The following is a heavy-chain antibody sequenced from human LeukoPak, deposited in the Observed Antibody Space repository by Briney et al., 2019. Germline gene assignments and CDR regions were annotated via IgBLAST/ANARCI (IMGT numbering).Heavy chain of an antibody. Sequence: PSETLSLTCTVSGGSISISSYYWGWVRQPPGKGLGWIGSIYYSGSTYYNPSLKSRVTISVDTSKNQFSLKLSSVTAADTAVYYCVNSNLGNWYFDLWGRGTLVTVSS. V-gene: IGHV4-39*01. D-gene: IGHD2-21*01. CDR2: IYYSGST. CDR1: GGSISISSYY. CDR3: VNSNLGNWYFDL. J-gene: IGHJ2*01.